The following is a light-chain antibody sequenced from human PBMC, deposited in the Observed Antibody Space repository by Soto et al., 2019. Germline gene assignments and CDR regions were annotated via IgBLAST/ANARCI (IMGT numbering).Light chain of an antibody. CDR3: SSYTVINTAV. V-gene: IGLV2-14*01. Sequence: QSALTQPASVSGSPGQSVSISCTGSTSDVGAYNYVAWYQHKPGKAPRLLIYEVDHRPSGISPRFSGSKSGNTASLTISGLQTDDEADYYCSSYTVINTAVFGGGTKPTVL. CDR2: EVD. J-gene: IGLJ3*02. CDR1: TSDVGAYNY.